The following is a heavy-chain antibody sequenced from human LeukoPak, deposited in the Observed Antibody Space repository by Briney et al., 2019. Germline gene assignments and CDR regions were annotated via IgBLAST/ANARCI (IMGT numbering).Heavy chain of an antibody. D-gene: IGHD5-12*01. J-gene: IGHJ4*02. Sequence: SGTLSLTCAVSGRSISSENWWTWVRQPPGRGLECIGEIYHSGSTNYNPSLRSRVTLSLDKSNNQFSLKVSSVTAADTAVYFCARGPSVAAHLDYWGQGTLVTVSS. CDR3: ARGPSVAAHLDY. CDR2: IYHSGST. CDR1: GRSISSENW. V-gene: IGHV4-4*02.